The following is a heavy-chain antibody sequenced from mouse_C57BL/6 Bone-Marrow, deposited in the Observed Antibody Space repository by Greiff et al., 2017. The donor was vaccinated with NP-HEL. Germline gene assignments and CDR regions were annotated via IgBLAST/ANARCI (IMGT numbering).Heavy chain of an antibody. CDR2: ISNLAYSI. D-gene: IGHD1-1*01. V-gene: IGHV5-15*01. CDR3: ARHSYYYGSSWGWYFDV. J-gene: IGHJ1*03. Sequence: EVQGVESGGGLVQPGGSLKLSCAASGFTFSDYGMAWVRQAPRKGPEWVAFISNLAYSIYYADTVTGRFTISRENAKNTLYLEMSSLRSEDTAMYYCARHSYYYGSSWGWYFDVWGTGTTVTVSS. CDR1: GFTFSDYG.